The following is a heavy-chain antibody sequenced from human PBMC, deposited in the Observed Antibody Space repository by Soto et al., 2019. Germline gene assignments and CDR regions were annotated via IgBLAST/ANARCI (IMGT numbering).Heavy chain of an antibody. V-gene: IGHV3-15*07. D-gene: IGHD5-12*01. CDR1: GFTFSNAW. CDR2: IKSKTDGGTT. CDR3: TTVGRDGYNRGNYYYGMDV. J-gene: IGHJ6*02. Sequence: GGSLRLSCAASGFTFSNAWMNWVRQAPGKGLEWVGRIKSKTDGGTTDYAAPVKGRFTISRDDSKNTLYLQMNSLKTEDTAVYYCTTVGRDGYNRGNYYYGMDVWGQGTTVTVSS.